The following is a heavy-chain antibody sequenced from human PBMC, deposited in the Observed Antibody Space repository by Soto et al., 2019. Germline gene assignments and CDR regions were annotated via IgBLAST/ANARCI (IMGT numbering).Heavy chain of an antibody. CDR1: GYSFTSYA. CDR2: INAGNGNT. J-gene: IGHJ6*02. CDR3: ARQWVSYGMDV. Sequence: GASVKLSCKASGYSFTSYAMHWVRQAPGQRLEWMGWINAGNGNTKYSQKFQGWVTMTRDTSISTAYMELSRLRSDATAVYYCARQWVSYGMDVWGQGTTVTVSS. V-gene: IGHV1-3*01. D-gene: IGHD1-26*01.